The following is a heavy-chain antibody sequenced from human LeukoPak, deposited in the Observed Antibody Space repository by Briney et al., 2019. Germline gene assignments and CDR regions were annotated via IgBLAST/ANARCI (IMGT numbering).Heavy chain of an antibody. V-gene: IGHV1-69*13. CDR1: GGTFSSYA. CDR2: IIPIFGTA. Sequence: SVKVSCKASGGTFSSYAISWVRQAPGQGLEWMGGIIPIFGTANYAQKFQGRVTVTADESTSTAYMELSSLRSEDTAVYYCAGGFRHGTIGYWGQGTLVTVSS. J-gene: IGHJ4*02. CDR3: AGGFRHGTIGY.